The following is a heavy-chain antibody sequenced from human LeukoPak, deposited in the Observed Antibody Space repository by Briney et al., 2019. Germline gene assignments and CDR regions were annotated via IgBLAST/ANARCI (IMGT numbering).Heavy chain of an antibody. D-gene: IGHD3-10*01. J-gene: IGHJ4*02. CDR1: GDSMNGYY. CDR2: DSLPN. V-gene: IGHV4-59*08. Sequence: PSETLSLTCTVSGDSMNGYYWSWIRQTPGKGLEWIGIDSLPNNFSPSLKSRVTISMDTSKNQFSLRLRSVTAADTAVYYCARHLWGSYYKPLDYWGQGTLVTVSS. CDR3: ARHLWGSYYKPLDY.